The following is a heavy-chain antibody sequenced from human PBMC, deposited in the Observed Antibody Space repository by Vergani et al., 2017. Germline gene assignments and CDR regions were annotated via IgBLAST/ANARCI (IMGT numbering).Heavy chain of an antibody. V-gene: IGHV3-23*01. CDR1: GFTFIMHA. Sequence: EVQLLESGGDLVQPGGSLRLSCAASGFTFIMHAMSWVRQAPGKGLEWVSTLSASDRRTHYADSVKGRFTISRDNAKNSVVLQINGLRAEDTAVYYCARGGVVGSTGRTFEFWGQGTTVTVSS. CDR2: LSASDRRT. CDR3: ARGGVVGSTGRTFEF. D-gene: IGHD1-26*01. J-gene: IGHJ3*01.